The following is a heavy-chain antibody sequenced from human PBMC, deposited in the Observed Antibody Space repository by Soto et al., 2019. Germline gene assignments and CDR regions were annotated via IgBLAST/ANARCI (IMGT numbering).Heavy chain of an antibody. CDR3: ARHLPGSVFGQDY. CDR1: GGSISSGDYY. D-gene: IGHD2-15*01. V-gene: IGHV4-61*08. CDR2: IYSSGST. Sequence: SETLSLTCTVSGGSISSGDYYWSWIRQPPGKGLEWIGHIYSSGSTYYSPSLKSRVTISVDTSENQFSLKLSSVTAADTAVYYCARHLPGSVFGQDYWGPGSQVTVSS. J-gene: IGHJ4*02.